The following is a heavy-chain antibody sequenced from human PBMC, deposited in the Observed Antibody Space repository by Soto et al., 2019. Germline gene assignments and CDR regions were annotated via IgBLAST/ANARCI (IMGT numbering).Heavy chain of an antibody. CDR2: IIPIFGTA. V-gene: IGHV1-69*13. D-gene: IGHD4-17*01. CDR1: GGTLSSYA. Sequence: SVKVSCKASGGTLSSYAISWVRQAPGQGLEWMGGIIPIFGTANYAQKFQGRVTITADESTAYLQMNSLITEDTAVYYCTRFPRGTPVTNFDYWGQGTLVTVSS. CDR3: TRFPRGTPVTNFDY. J-gene: IGHJ4*02.